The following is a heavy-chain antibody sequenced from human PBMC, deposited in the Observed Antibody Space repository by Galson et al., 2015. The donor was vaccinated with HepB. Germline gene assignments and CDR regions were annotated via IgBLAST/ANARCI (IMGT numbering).Heavy chain of an antibody. Sequence: SLRLPCAASGFTFSDYYMSWIRQAPGKGLEWVAVISYDGSTKYYADSVKGRFTISRDNSKNTLSLQMNSLTAEDTAVYFCARTPQLWYEATLFDNWGQGTLVTVTS. V-gene: IGHV3-30*03. CDR2: ISYDGSTK. CDR1: GFTFSDYY. D-gene: IGHD5-18*01. CDR3: ARTPQLWYEATLFDN. J-gene: IGHJ4*02.